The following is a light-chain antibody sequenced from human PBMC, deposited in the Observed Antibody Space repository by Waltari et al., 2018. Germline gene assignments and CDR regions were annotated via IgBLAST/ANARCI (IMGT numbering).Light chain of an antibody. CDR2: VGTGGIVG. CDR3: GADHGSGSNFVYV. V-gene: IGLV9-49*01. Sequence: QPVLTQPPSASASLGASVTLTCTLSSGYSNYKVDWYQQRPGKGPRFVMRVGTGGIVGAKGDGIPERFSVLGSGLIRYLTIKNIQEEDESDYHCGADHGSGSNFVYVFGTGTKVTVL. J-gene: IGLJ1*01. CDR1: SGYSNYK.